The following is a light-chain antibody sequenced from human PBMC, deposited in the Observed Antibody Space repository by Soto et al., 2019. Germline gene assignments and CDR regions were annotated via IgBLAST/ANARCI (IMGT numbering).Light chain of an antibody. J-gene: IGKJ3*01. CDR3: QQYNNGTPVT. Sequence: EIVMTQSPATLSASVGERATLSCRASQSVYNNLAWYQQKPGQAPRLLIYGASTRATGIPARFSGSGSGTEFTLTISSRQSEDFAGYYYQQYNNGTPVTFGPGTKVDVK. CDR2: GAS. CDR1: QSVYNN. V-gene: IGKV3-15*01.